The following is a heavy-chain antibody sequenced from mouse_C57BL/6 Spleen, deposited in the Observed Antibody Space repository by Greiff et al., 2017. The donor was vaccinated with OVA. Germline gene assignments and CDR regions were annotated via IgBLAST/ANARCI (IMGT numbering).Heavy chain of an antibody. D-gene: IGHD1-1*01. J-gene: IGHJ4*01. CDR1: GYAFSSYW. CDR2: IYPGDGDT. V-gene: IGHV1-80*01. Sequence: LVESGAELVKPGASVKISCKASGYAFSSYWMNWVKQRPGKGLEWIGQIYPGDGDTNYNGKFKGKATLTADKSSSTAYMQLSSLTSEDSAVYFCAIITTVVATRAMDYWGQGTSVTVSS. CDR3: AIITTVVATRAMDY.